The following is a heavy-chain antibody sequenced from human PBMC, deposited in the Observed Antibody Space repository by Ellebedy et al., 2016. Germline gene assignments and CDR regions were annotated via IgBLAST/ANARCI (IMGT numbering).Heavy chain of an antibody. CDR3: ARDREVAAAGTGAYYYYGMDV. CDR1: GGSISSGDYY. D-gene: IGHD6-13*01. Sequence: SETLSLICTVSGGSISSGDYYWSWIRQPPGKGLEWIGYIYYSGSTYYNPSLKSRVTISVDTSKNQFSLKLSSVTAADTAVYYCARDREVAAAGTGAYYYYGMDVWGQGTTVTVSS. J-gene: IGHJ6*02. CDR2: IYYSGST. V-gene: IGHV4-30-4*01.